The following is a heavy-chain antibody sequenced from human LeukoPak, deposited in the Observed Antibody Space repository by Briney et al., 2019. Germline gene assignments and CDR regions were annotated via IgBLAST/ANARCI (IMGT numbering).Heavy chain of an antibody. J-gene: IGHJ4*02. Sequence: ASVKVSCKASGYTFTGYYMHWVRQAPGQGLEWMGWINPNSGGTNYAQKFQGRVTMTRDTSISTAYMELSSLRSEDTAVYYCAAVGYSSSSANYWGQGTLVTVSS. CDR3: AAVGYSSSSANY. D-gene: IGHD6-13*01. CDR2: INPNSGGT. V-gene: IGHV1-2*02. CDR1: GYTFTGYY.